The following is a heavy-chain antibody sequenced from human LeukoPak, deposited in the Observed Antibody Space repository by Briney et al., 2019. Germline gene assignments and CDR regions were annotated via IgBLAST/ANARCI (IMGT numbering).Heavy chain of an antibody. CDR1: GGSIVSHY. J-gene: IGHJ6*03. CDR2: FYASGTT. V-gene: IGHV4-4*07. Sequence: SETLSLTCTVSGGSIVSHYWNWIRQPAGRGLEWIGRFYASGTTNTSPSLKSRVTMSVDTSKNQFSLKLSSVTAADTAVYYCARARGSSSYNLAVGYMDVWGKGTTVTVSS. D-gene: IGHD6-13*01. CDR3: ARARGSSSYNLAVGYMDV.